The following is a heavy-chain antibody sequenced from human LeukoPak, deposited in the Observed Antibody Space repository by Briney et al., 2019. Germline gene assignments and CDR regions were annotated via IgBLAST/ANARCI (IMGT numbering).Heavy chain of an antibody. Sequence: GGSLRLSCAASGFTFSSYSMNWVRQAPGKGLEWVSYISSSSSTIYYADSVKGRFTISRDNAKNSLYLQMNSLRAEDTAVYYCASFVSGWYNNYWGQGTLATASS. V-gene: IGHV3-48*01. CDR3: ASFVSGWYNNY. J-gene: IGHJ4*02. CDR1: GFTFSSYS. CDR2: ISSSSSTI. D-gene: IGHD6-19*01.